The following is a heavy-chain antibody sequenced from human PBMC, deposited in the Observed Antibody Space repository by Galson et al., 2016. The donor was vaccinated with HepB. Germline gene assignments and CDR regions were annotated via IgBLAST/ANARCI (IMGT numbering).Heavy chain of an antibody. J-gene: IGHJ6*02. V-gene: IGHV1-69*13. CDR3: ARAREYSSSHEYYYYGMDV. Sequence: SVKVSCKASGGTFSSYAISWVRQAPGQGLEWMGGIIPIFGTANYAQKFQGRVTITADESTSTAYMELSSLRSEDTAVYYCARAREYSSSHEYYYYGMDVWGQGATVTVSS. CDR2: IIPIFGTA. D-gene: IGHD6-6*01. CDR1: GGTFSSYA.